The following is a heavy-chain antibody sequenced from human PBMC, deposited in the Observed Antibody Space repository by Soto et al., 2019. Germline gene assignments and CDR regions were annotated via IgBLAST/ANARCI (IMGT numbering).Heavy chain of an antibody. V-gene: IGHV5-51*01. J-gene: IGHJ4*02. CDR1: GYSFTYFW. Sequence: GGSLKISCKGSGYSFTYFWIGWVRQMPGKGLEWMAIIYPGDSDTKYSPSFQGQVTISADNFINTAYLQWSSLKASDTAIYYCARHGGSGDRGHYWGQGTQVTV. CDR2: IYPGDSDT. CDR3: ARHGGSGDRGHY. D-gene: IGHD6-19*01.